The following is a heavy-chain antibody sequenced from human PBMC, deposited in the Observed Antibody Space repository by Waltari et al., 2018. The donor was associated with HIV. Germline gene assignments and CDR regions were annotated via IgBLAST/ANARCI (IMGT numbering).Heavy chain of an antibody. CDR1: GFTFSSYS. CDR2: ISSSMSYI. V-gene: IGHV3-21*01. D-gene: IGHD6-13*01. J-gene: IGHJ3*02. Sequence: EVQLVESGGGLVKPGGSLRLSCAASGFTFSSYSMNWVRQAPGKGLEWVSAISSSMSYIYDADSVKGRFTISRDNAKNSLYLQMNSLGAEDTAVYYCARDIAAAGLDAFDIWGQGTMVTVSS. CDR3: ARDIAAAGLDAFDI.